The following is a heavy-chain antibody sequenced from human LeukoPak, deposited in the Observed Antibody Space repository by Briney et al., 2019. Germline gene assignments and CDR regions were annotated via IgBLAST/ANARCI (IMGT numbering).Heavy chain of an antibody. Sequence: QTGGSLRLSCTASGFTFGDYAMSWFRQAPGKGLEWVGFIRSKAYGGTTEYAASVKGRSTISRDDSKSIAYLQMNSLRTEDTAVYYCTRDGEPPAMVLSYFDYWGQGTLVTVSS. CDR2: IRSKAYGGTT. CDR1: GFTFGDYA. V-gene: IGHV3-49*03. J-gene: IGHJ4*02. D-gene: IGHD5-18*01. CDR3: TRDGEPPAMVLSYFDY.